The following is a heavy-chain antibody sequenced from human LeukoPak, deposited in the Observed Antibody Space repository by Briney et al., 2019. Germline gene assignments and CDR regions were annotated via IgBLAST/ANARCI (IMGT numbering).Heavy chain of an antibody. D-gene: IGHD6-6*01. J-gene: IGHJ4*02. Sequence: GGSLRLSCAASGFTFSSYAMSWVRQAPGKGLEWVSAVSGSGASTYYADSVKGRFTLSRDNSKNTLYLQMNSLRAEDAALYYFAKGVKYNSSPYGYDFWGQGTLVTVSS. V-gene: IGHV3-23*01. CDR1: GFTFSSYA. CDR2: VSGSGAST. CDR3: AKGVKYNSSPYGYDF.